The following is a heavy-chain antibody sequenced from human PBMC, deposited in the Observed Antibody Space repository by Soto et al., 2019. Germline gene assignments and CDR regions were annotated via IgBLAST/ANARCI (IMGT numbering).Heavy chain of an antibody. CDR1: GYSFTSYY. V-gene: IGHV1-46*01. CDR2: INPSGGST. D-gene: IGHD6-19*01. Sequence: QVLLVQSGAEVKKPGASVRVSCKASGYSFTSYYMHWVRQAPGQGLEWMGIINPSGGSTSYAQKFQGRVTMTRDTSTSTVYMELSSLRSEDTAVYYCARGVPGYSSGWYNWFDPWGQGTLVTVSS. J-gene: IGHJ5*02. CDR3: ARGVPGYSSGWYNWFDP.